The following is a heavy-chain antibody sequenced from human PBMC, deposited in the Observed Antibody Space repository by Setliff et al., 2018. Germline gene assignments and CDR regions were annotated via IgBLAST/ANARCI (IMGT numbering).Heavy chain of an antibody. J-gene: IGHJ1*01. D-gene: IGHD5-12*01. CDR1: GDPFNAYG. CDR3: ARGNPAERYEY. CDR2: IIPVLGMT. V-gene: IGHV1-69*10. Sequence: SVKVSCKASGDPFNAYGVSWVRQAPGQGLEWMGAIIPVLGMTDYAQKFQGRLTITAGQSTTTVYMELSSLRFDDTALYYCARGNPAERYEYWGQGTLVTVSS.